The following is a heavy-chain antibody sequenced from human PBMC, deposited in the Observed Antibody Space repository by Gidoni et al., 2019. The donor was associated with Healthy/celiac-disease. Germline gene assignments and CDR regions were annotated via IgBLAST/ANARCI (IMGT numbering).Heavy chain of an antibody. J-gene: IGHJ6*02. CDR1: GFTFSSYW. Sequence: EVQLVESGGGLVQPGGSLRLSCAASGFTFSSYWMSWVRQAPGKGLEWVANIKQDGSEKYYVDAVKGRCTISRDNAKNSLYLQMNSLRAEDTAVYYCARAAALYYYGMDVWSQGTTVTVSS. CDR3: ARAAALYYYGMDV. D-gene: IGHD6-6*01. V-gene: IGHV3-7*05. CDR2: IKQDGSEK.